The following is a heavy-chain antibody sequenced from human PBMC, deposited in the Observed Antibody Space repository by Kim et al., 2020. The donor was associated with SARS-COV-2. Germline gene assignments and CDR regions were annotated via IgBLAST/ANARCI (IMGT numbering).Heavy chain of an antibody. CDR2: ISGSGGST. V-gene: IGHV3-23*01. CDR1: GFTFSSYA. Sequence: GGSLRLSCAASGFTFSSYAMSWVRQAPGKGLEWVSTISGSGGSTYYADSVKGRFTISRDNSKNTLYVQMNSLRAEDTAVYYCAKGGYYDFWSGYYTDHWGQGALVTVSS. CDR3: AKGGYYDFWSGYYTDH. D-gene: IGHD3-3*01. J-gene: IGHJ4*02.